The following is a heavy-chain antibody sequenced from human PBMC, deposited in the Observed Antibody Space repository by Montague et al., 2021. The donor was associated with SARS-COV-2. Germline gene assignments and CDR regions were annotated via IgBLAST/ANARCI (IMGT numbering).Heavy chain of an antibody. CDR1: GASSSNYY. CDR2: INHSGYT. CDR3: ASAPRYSFGFWAY. V-gene: IGHV4-34*01. Sequence: SETLSLTCAVYGASSSNYYWSWIRQSPGTGLEWVGEINHSGYTDYNPSLVSRLTISLDSSKKQFSLKMTSVTAADTAIYYCASAPRYSFGFWAYWGQGTLVSVSS. D-gene: IGHD5-12*01. J-gene: IGHJ4*02.